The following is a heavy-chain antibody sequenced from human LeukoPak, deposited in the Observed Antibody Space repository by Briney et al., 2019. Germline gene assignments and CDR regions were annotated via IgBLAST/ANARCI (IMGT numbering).Heavy chain of an antibody. D-gene: IGHD3-22*01. V-gene: IGHV3-33*01. CDR3: ARPPYTYYYDSSGYTHFDY. CDR2: ICYDGSNK. CDR1: GFTFSSYG. J-gene: IGHJ4*02. Sequence: GGSLRLSCAASGFTFSSYGMHWVRQAPGKGLEWVAVICYDGSNKYYADSVKGRFTISRDNSKNTLYLQMNSLRAEDTAVYYCARPPYTYYYDSSGYTHFDYWGQGTLVTVSS.